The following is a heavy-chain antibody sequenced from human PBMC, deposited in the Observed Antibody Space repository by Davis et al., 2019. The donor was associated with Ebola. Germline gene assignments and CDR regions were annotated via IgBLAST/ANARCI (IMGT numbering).Heavy chain of an antibody. Sequence: GESLKISCAASGFTFSSYWMHWVRQAPGKGLVWVSRINSDGSSTSYADSVKGRFTISRDNAKNTLYLQMNSLRAEDTAVYYCARDPTRTYYDFWSGSSDYYYGMDVWGQGTTVTVSS. CDR1: GFTFSSYW. D-gene: IGHD3-3*01. J-gene: IGHJ6*02. CDR2: INSDGSST. CDR3: ARDPTRTYYDFWSGSSDYYYGMDV. V-gene: IGHV3-74*01.